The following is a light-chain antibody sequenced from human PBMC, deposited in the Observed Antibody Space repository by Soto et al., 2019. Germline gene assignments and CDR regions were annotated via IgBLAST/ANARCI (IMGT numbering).Light chain of an antibody. Sequence: EIVMTQSPATLSVSPGERATLSCRASQSISSNLAWYQQKPGQGPRLLIYDASTRATGITARFSGSGSGTDFTVTISSLQSEDFAVYYCQQYNNWLKWTFGQGTKVEIK. CDR2: DAS. J-gene: IGKJ1*01. CDR1: QSISSN. CDR3: QQYNNWLKWT. V-gene: IGKV3-15*01.